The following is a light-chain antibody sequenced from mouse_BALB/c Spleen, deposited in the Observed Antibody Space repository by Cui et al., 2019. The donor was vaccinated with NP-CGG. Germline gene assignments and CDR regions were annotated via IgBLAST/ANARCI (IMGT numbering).Light chain of an antibody. V-gene: IGLV1*01. CDR3: ALWYSNHWV. Sequence: QAVVTQASAFTTSPGETVTLTCRSSTGAVTTSNDANWVQEKPDHLFTGLIGGTNNRPPGVPARFSGSLIGDKAALTITGAQTEDEAVYFCALWYSNHWVFGGGTKLTVL. CDR1: TGAVTTSND. CDR2: GTN. J-gene: IGLJ1*01.